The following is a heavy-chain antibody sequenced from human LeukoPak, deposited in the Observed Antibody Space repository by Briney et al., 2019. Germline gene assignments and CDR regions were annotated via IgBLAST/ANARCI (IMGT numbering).Heavy chain of an antibody. CDR2: IWYDGSNK. CDR1: GFTFSSYA. D-gene: IGHD3-22*01. J-gene: IGHJ4*02. Sequence: PGGSLRLSCAASGFTFSSYAMHWVRQAPGKGLEWVAVIWYDGSNKYYADSVKGRFTISRDNSKNTLYLQMNSLRAEDTAVYYCARDNYYDSSGYCAHWGQGTLVTVSS. V-gene: IGHV3-33*08. CDR3: ARDNYYDSSGYCAH.